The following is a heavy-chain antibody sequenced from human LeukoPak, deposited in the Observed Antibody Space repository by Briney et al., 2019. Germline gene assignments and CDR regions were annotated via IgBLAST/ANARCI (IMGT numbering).Heavy chain of an antibody. CDR3: ANYCSSTSCYAGDY. CDR1: GFTFSSYA. V-gene: IGHV3-23*01. D-gene: IGHD2-2*01. Sequence: GGSLRLSCAASGFTFSSYAMSWVRQALGKGLEWVSAISGSGGSTYYADSVKGRFTISRDNSKNTLYLQMNSLRAEDTAVYYCANYCSSTSCYAGDYWGQGTLVTVSS. CDR2: ISGSGGST. J-gene: IGHJ4*02.